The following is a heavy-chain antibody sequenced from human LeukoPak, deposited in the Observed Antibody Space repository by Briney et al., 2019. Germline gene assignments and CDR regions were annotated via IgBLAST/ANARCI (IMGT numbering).Heavy chain of an antibody. CDR3: ARSDSGTFDY. J-gene: IGHJ4*02. Sequence: PSETLFLTCTVSGGSISSYYWSWIRQPPGKGLEWIGYIYYSGSTNYNPSLKSRVTISVDTSENQFSLKLSSVTAADTAVYYCARSDSGTFDYWGQGTLVTVSS. CDR2: IYYSGST. CDR1: GGSISSYY. D-gene: IGHD5-12*01. V-gene: IGHV4-59*01.